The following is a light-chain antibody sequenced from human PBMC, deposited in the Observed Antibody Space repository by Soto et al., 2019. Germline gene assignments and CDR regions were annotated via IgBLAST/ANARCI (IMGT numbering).Light chain of an antibody. V-gene: IGKV1-39*01. J-gene: IGKJ2*01. CDR2: GAS. Sequence: DIQMTQSPSSLSASVGDRVTITCRASQTIKSYLNWYQHKPGKAPQLLISGASSLQGGVPSRFSGRASGPEFTLTISILQPEDIATYYCQQCYTTPYTFGQGTKLDLK. CDR1: QTIKSY. CDR3: QQCYTTPYT.